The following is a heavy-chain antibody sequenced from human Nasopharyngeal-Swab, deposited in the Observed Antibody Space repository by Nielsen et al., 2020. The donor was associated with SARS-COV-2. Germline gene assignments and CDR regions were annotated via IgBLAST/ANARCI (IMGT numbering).Heavy chain of an antibody. Sequence: ASVKVSCKASGYTFTGYYMHWVRQAPGQGLEWMGWINPNSGGTNYAQKFQGWVTMTRDTSISTAYMELSRLRSDDTAVYYCARERRIVATILSDYYYGMDVWGQGTTVTRLL. CDR2: INPNSGGT. D-gene: IGHD5-12*01. V-gene: IGHV1-2*04. CDR1: GYTFTGYY. J-gene: IGHJ6*02. CDR3: ARERRIVATILSDYYYGMDV.